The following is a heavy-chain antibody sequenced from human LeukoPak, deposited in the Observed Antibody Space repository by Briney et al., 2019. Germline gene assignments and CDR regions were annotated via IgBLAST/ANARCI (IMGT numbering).Heavy chain of an antibody. CDR2: MKQDGSVK. CDR1: GFTFINYW. D-gene: IGHD1-26*01. Sequence: GGSLRLSCAASGFTFINYWMSWVRQAPGKGLEWVANMKQDGSVKYYVDSMKGRFTISRDNAKNSLYLQMNSLRAEDTSVYYCATEGGSSIGGGYFDYWGQGTLVTVSS. J-gene: IGHJ4*02. CDR3: ATEGGSSIGGGYFDY. V-gene: IGHV3-7*01.